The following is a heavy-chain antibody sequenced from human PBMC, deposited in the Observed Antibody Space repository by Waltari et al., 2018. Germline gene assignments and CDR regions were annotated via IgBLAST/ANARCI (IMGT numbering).Heavy chain of an antibody. Sequence: QVQLVQSGAEVKKPGASVKVSCKASGYTFTSYYMHWVRQAPGQGLEWMGVIDPTGGSTSSAQNVQGRVTLTRDTSTSTVYMELSSLRSEDTAVYYCARAPTPHDFWSSMDVWGQGTTVTVSS. CDR1: GYTFTSYY. J-gene: IGHJ6*02. D-gene: IGHD3-3*01. CDR3: ARAPTPHDFWSSMDV. CDR2: IDPTGGST. V-gene: IGHV1-46*01.